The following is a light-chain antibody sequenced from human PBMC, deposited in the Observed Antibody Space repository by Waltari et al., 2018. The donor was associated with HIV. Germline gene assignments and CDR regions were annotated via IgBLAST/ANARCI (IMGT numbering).Light chain of an antibody. CDR3: QHSRT. Sequence: DIQMTQSPSSASASVGDRVTITCRTNQNINNNINWYQHKPGKAPKLLIYAASSLQSGVPSRFGGSGSGTHFTLTISSLQPEDFTTYYCQHSRTFGQGTKVEIK. CDR1: QNINNN. J-gene: IGKJ1*01. V-gene: IGKV1-39*01. CDR2: AAS.